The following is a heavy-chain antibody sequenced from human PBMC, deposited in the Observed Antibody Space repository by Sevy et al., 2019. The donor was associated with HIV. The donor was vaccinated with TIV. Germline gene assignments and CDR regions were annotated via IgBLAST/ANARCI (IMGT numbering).Heavy chain of an antibody. V-gene: IGHV3-74*01. J-gene: IGHJ4*02. Sequence: GGSLRLSCAASGFTFSRYWMHWVRQAPGKGLVWVSLITSDGNSTAYADSVKGRFTISRDNAKNSLYLQMNSLRAEDTALYYCAKEGCSGGRCYGFDYWGQGTLVTVSS. CDR2: ITSDGNST. CDR3: AKEGCSGGRCYGFDY. CDR1: GFTFSRYW. D-gene: IGHD2-15*01.